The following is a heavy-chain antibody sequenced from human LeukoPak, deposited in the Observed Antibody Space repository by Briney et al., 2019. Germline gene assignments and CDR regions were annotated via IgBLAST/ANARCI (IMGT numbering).Heavy chain of an antibody. CDR2: ISGSGGST. J-gene: IGHJ3*02. CDR1: GFSFSSYG. V-gene: IGHV3-23*01. D-gene: IGHD6-6*01. CDR3: VREYSSSSGRAFDI. Sequence: GSLRLSCAASGFSFSSYGMHWVRQAPGKGLEWVSAISGSGGSTYYADSVKGRFTISRDNSKNTLYLQMNSLRAEDTAVYYCVREYSSSSGRAFDIWGQGTMATVSS.